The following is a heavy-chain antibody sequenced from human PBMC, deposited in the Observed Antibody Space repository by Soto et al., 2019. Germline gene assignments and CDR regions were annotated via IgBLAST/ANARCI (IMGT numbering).Heavy chain of an antibody. J-gene: IGHJ1*01. D-gene: IGHD2-21*02. CDR3: ARDPRPPYCGGDCYNEYFQH. CDR2: IIPIFGTA. Sequence: GASVKVSCKASGGTFSSYAISWVRQAPGHGLEWMGGIIPIFGTANYAQKLQGRVTITADESTSTAYMELSSLRSDDTAVYYCARDPRPPYCGGDCYNEYFQHWGQGTLVTVSS. V-gene: IGHV1-69*13. CDR1: GGTFSSYA.